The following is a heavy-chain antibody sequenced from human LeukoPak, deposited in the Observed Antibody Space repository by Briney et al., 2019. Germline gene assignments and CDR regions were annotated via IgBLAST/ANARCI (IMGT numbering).Heavy chain of an antibody. V-gene: IGHV3-23*01. CDR1: GFTFSSYA. CDR3: AKASAMIVVVSKHFDY. J-gene: IGHJ4*02. CDR2: VSGSGGST. Sequence: GGSLRLSCAASGFTFSSYAMSWVRKAPGKGLEWVSGVSGSGGSTVYTDSVKGRFTISRDNSKNTLYLQMNSLRAEDTAVYYCAKASAMIVVVSKHFDYWGQGTLVTVSS. D-gene: IGHD3-22*01.